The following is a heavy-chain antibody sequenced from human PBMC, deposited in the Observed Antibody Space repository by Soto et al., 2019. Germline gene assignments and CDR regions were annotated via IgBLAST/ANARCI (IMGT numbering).Heavy chain of an antibody. CDR2: IYYIGST. V-gene: IGHV4-39*01. CDR3: ARLPRTYCSSTSCYTNAFDI. Sequence: QLQLQESGPGLVKPSETLSLTCTVSGGSISSSNYYWGWIRQPPGKGLEWIGSIYYIGSTYYNPSLKSRVTISVDTSKNQFSLKRSAVTAADTAVYYCARLPRTYCSSTSCYTNAFDIWGQGTMVTVSS. CDR1: GGSISSSNYY. J-gene: IGHJ3*02. D-gene: IGHD2-2*02.